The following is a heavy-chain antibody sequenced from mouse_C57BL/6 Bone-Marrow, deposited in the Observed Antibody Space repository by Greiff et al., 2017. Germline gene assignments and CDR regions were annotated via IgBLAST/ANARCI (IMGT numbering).Heavy chain of an antibody. V-gene: IGHV5-6*02. CDR3: ARNGSSLAWFAY. CDR1: GFTFSSYG. D-gene: IGHD1-1*01. J-gene: IGHJ3*01. Sequence: EVKLVESGGDLVMPGGSLKLSCAASGFTFSSYGMSWVRQTPDKRLEWVATISSGGSYTYYPDSVKGRFTISRDNAKYTLYLHMSSLKSEDTAMDDCARNGSSLAWFAYWGQGTLVTVSA. CDR2: ISSGGSYT.